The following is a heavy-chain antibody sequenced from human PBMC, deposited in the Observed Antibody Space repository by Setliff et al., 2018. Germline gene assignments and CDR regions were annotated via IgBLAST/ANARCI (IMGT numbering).Heavy chain of an antibody. CDR2: ITSSGDTM. Sequence: PGESLRLSCAASGFTFSDYYMSWIRQAPGKGLEWVSYITSSGDTMNYADSVKGRFTISRDNAKNSLHLQMNSLRAEDTAVYYCARGHTSMAPWGQGTLVTVSS. V-gene: IGHV3-11*01. CDR1: GFTFSDYY. D-gene: IGHD5-18*01. CDR3: ARGHTSMAP. J-gene: IGHJ5*02.